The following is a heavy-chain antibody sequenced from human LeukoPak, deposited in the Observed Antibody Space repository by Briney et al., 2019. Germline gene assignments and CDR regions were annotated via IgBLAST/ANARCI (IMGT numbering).Heavy chain of an antibody. D-gene: IGHD2-8*01. CDR1: GFTFSSYG. Sequence: PGGTLRLSCAASGFTFSSYGMSWVRQAPGKGLEWVSAISGSGGSTYYADSVKGRFTISRDNSKNTLYLQMNSLRAEDTAVYYCAKVNGGPTDYYYYMDVWGKGTTVTISS. V-gene: IGHV3-23*01. J-gene: IGHJ6*03. CDR3: AKVNGGPTDYYYYMDV. CDR2: ISGSGGST.